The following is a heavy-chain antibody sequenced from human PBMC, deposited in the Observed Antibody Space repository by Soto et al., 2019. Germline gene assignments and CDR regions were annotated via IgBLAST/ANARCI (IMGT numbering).Heavy chain of an antibody. V-gene: IGHV4-39*01. D-gene: IGHD6-25*01. CDR3: ARGPLSGPYYYYMDV. CDR1: GGSISSSSYY. J-gene: IGHJ6*03. Sequence: SETLSLTCTVSGGSISSSSYYWGWIRQPPGKGLEWIGSIYYSGSTYYNPSLKSRVTISVDTSKNQFSLKLSSVTAADTAVYYCARGPLSGPYYYYMDVWGKGTTVTVSS. CDR2: IYYSGST.